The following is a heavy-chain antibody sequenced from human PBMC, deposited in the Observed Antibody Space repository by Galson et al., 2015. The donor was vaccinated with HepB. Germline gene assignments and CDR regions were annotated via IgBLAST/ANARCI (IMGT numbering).Heavy chain of an antibody. V-gene: IGHV3-74*01. CDR3: ARDPRAPKCWGCCDY. CDR1: GFTFSSYW. D-gene: IGHD3-10*02. Sequence: SLRLSCAASGFTFSSYWMHSVRQAPGKGLVWFSRINRDGSSTSYADSVKGRFTISRDNAKNTLYLQMNSLRAEDTAVYYCARDPRAPKCWGCCDYWGQGTLVTVSS. J-gene: IGHJ4*02. CDR2: INRDGSST.